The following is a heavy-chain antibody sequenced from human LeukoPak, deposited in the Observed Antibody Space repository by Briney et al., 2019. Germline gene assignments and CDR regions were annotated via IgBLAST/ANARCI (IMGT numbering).Heavy chain of an antibody. CDR2: ISYDGSNK. Sequence: PGRSLRLSCAASGFIFSNYTMHWVRQAPGKGLEWVAVISYDGSNKYYGDSVKGRFTISRDNSKNTLYLQMDSLRAEDTAVYYCAIPRGSRWSIPFDDWGQGTLVTVSS. D-gene: IGHD6-13*01. V-gene: IGHV3-30-3*01. J-gene: IGHJ4*02. CDR3: AIPRGSRWSIPFDD. CDR1: GFIFSNYT.